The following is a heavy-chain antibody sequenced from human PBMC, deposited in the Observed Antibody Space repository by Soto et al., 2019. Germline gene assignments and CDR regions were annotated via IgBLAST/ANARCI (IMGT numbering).Heavy chain of an antibody. CDR2: ISPIFGTA. J-gene: IGHJ6*02. Sequence: QVQLVQSGAEVKKPGSSVKVSCKASGGTFSSYAISWVRQAPGQGLEWMGGISPIFGTANYAQRFQGRVTISADESTSTAYMELSSLRSEDTAVYYCARARGYSYGYDTPGYGMDVWGQGTTVTVSS. D-gene: IGHD5-18*01. CDR3: ARARGYSYGYDTPGYGMDV. V-gene: IGHV1-69*01. CDR1: GGTFSSYA.